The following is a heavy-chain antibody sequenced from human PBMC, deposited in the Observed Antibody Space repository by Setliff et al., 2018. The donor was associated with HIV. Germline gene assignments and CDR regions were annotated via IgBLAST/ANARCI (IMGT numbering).Heavy chain of an antibody. CDR1: GVSVGSGDYY. D-gene: IGHD6-6*01. CDR2: IFHSGDT. Sequence: LSLTCSVSGVSVGSGDYYWHWIRQHPEKALEWIGYIFHSGDTYYNPSLKSRISMSVDTSKNQFSLELTSLTAADTAVYYCATRPRIAARPFDYWGQGKLVTVSS. V-gene: IGHV4-31*03. CDR3: ATRPRIAARPFDY. J-gene: IGHJ4*02.